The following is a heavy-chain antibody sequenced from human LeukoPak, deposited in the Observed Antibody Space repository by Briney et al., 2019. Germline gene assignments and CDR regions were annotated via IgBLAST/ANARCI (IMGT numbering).Heavy chain of an antibody. CDR1: GGSISSGGYY. V-gene: IGHV4-31*03. CDR2: IYYSGST. CDR3: VRAGTSPQGGVSYGMDV. D-gene: IGHD2-2*01. Sequence: SETLSLTCTVSGGSISSGGYYWSWIRQHPGKGLEWIGYIYYSGSTYYNPSLKSRVTISVDTSKNQFSLKLSSVTAADTAVYYCVRAGTSPQGGVSYGMDVWGQGTTVTVSS. J-gene: IGHJ6*02.